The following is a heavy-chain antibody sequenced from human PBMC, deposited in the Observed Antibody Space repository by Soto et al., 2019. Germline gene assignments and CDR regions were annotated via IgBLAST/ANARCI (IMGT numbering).Heavy chain of an antibody. V-gene: IGHV3-33*01. CDR1: GFTFSSYG. Sequence: PGGSLRLSCAASGFTFSSYGMHWVRQAPGKGLEWVAFILYDGSNKYYADSVKGRFTISRDNSKNTLYLQMNSLRAEDTAVYYCARDLDYWGQGTLVTVSS. J-gene: IGHJ4*02. CDR3: ARDLDY. CDR2: ILYDGSNK.